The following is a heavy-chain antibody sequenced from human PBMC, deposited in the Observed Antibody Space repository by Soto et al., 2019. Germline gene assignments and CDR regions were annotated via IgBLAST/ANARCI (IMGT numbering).Heavy chain of an antibody. J-gene: IGHJ5*02. Sequence: GGSLRLSCAASGFTFSSYGMHWVRQAPGKGLEWVAVISYDGSNKYYADSVKGRFTISRDNSKNTLYLQMNSLRAEDTAVYYCANDGLNCGGDCYSFWFDPWGQGTLVTVSS. CDR1: GFTFSSYG. CDR3: ANDGLNCGGDCYSFWFDP. CDR2: ISYDGSNK. D-gene: IGHD2-21*02. V-gene: IGHV3-30*18.